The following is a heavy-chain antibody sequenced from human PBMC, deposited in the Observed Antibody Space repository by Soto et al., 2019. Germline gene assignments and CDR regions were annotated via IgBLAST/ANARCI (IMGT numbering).Heavy chain of an antibody. D-gene: IGHD3-10*01. CDR3: ARDLWFGELLPGY. J-gene: IGHJ4*02. CDR2: IKQDGSEK. CDR1: GFTFSSYW. Sequence: GGSLRLSCAASGFTFSSYWMSWVRQAPGKGLEWVANIKQDGSEKYYVDSVKGRFTISRDNAKNSLYLQMNSLRAEDTAVYYCARDLWFGELLPGYWGQGTLVTVSS. V-gene: IGHV3-7*01.